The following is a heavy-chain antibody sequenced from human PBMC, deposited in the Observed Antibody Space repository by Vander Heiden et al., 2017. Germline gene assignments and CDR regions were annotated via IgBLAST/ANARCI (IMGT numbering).Heavy chain of an antibody. V-gene: IGHV3-30*03. CDR1: GFNFFSYG. Sequence: QVQLVESGGGVVQPERSLRLSCAASGFNFFSYGMHWVRQAPGKGLEWVAAISDDGTSKDYADSVKGRFTISRDNYRSTLYLQMNSLRPEDTAVYYCARDYWTGSSGWYRIFDSRGQGSQVTVSS. D-gene: IGHD6-19*01. CDR3: ARDYWTGSSGWYRIFDS. J-gene: IGHJ4*02. CDR2: ISDDGTSK.